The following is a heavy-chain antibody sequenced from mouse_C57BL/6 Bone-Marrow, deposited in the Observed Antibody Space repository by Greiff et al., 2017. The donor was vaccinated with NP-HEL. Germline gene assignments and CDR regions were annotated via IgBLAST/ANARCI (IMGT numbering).Heavy chain of an antibody. J-gene: IGHJ4*01. D-gene: IGHD1-2*01. CDR2: IYPSASAN. V-gene: IGHV1-61*01. Sequence: QVQLQQPGAELVRPGSSVKLSCKASGYTFNSYWLDWVKQRPGQGLEWIGNIYPSASANHYNQKLQEKATLTLDKSSSKAYMQLSSLTSEDSAVYYCARYGKGYYAMDYWGQGTSVTVSS. CDR3: ARYGKGYYAMDY. CDR1: GYTFNSYW.